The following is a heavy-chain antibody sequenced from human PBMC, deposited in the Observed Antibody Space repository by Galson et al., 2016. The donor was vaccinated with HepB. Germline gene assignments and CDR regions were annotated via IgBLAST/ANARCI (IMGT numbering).Heavy chain of an antibody. Sequence: TLSLTCTVSGGAISNVNYFWSWIRQPPGEALKWIGYIYHTGSTYYNPSLKSRVTITVDTAKNQFSLKLSSVTAADTAIYYCARYKKVTIFGVVNSGGLDPWGQGTLVTVAS. V-gene: IGHV4-31*03. CDR1: GGAISNVNYF. CDR2: IYHTGST. CDR3: ARYKKVTIFGVVNSGGLDP. J-gene: IGHJ5*02. D-gene: IGHD3-3*01.